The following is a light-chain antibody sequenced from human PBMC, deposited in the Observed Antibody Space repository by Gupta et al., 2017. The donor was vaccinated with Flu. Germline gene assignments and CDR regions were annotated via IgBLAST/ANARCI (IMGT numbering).Light chain of an antibody. CDR2: QDS. CDR3: QAWDSSTANWV. CDR1: KLWDKY. V-gene: IGLV3-1*01. Sequence: SYELTQPPAVSVSPGQTARITSSGNKLWDKYACCYHQKPGKQPVLSIYQDSKRPSGIPERFSGSNSGKKDTLTISGTQAMDEADDYCQAWDSSTANWVFGGGTKLTVL. J-gene: IGLJ3*02.